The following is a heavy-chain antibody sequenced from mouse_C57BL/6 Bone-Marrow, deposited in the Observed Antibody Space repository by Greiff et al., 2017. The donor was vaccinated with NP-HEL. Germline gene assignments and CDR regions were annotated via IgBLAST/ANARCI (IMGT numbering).Heavy chain of an antibody. V-gene: IGHV1-69*01. J-gene: IGHJ1*03. CDR3: APGIYYYGSSPYWYFDV. D-gene: IGHD1-1*01. CDR1: GYTFTSYW. Sequence: QVQLQQPGAELVLPGASVKLSCKASGYTFTSYWMHWVTQRPGQGLEWIGEIDPSDSYPNYNQKFQGKSPLTVDKSSSTAYMQLSSLTSEDSAVYYCAPGIYYYGSSPYWYFDVWGTGTTVTVSS. CDR2: IDPSDSYP.